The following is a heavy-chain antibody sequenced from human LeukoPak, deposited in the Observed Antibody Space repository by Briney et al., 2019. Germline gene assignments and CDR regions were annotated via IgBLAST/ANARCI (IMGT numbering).Heavy chain of an antibody. D-gene: IGHD2-2*01. CDR1: GFTFSSYA. CDR3: ASAYCSSTSCPEGGY. Sequence: GGSLRLSCAASGFTFSSYAMSWVRQAPGKGLKGVSAISGSGGSTYYAGSVKGRFTISRDNFQNTLYLQMNSLIAELTAVYYCASAYCSSTSCPEGGYWGQGTLVTVSS. V-gene: IGHV3-23*01. CDR2: ISGSGGST. J-gene: IGHJ4*02.